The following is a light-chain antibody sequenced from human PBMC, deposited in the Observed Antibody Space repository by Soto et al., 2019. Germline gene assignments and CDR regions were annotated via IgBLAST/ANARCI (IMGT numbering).Light chain of an antibody. Sequence: QTVVTQPPSASGTPGQRVTISCSGSSSNIGSNTVNWYQQLPGTAPKLLIYSNNRRPSGVPDRFSGSKSGTSASLAISGLQSEDEADYYCAAWDDSLNGRGVFGGGTKVTVL. J-gene: IGLJ2*01. CDR2: SNN. V-gene: IGLV1-44*01. CDR3: AAWDDSLNGRGV. CDR1: SSNIGSNT.